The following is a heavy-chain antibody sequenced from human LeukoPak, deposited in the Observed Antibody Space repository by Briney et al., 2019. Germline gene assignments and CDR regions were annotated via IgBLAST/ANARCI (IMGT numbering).Heavy chain of an antibody. CDR3: ARGGGSSYYFDY. CDR2: VSGSSSFI. CDR1: GFTFSSHS. Sequence: GGSLRLSCAASGFTFSSHSMNWVRRAPGKGLEWVSSVSGSSSFIYYAGSVKGRFTISRDNAKDSLYLQMNSLRAEDTAVYYCARGGGSSYYFDYWGQGALVTVSS. J-gene: IGHJ4*02. D-gene: IGHD1-26*01. V-gene: IGHV3-21*01.